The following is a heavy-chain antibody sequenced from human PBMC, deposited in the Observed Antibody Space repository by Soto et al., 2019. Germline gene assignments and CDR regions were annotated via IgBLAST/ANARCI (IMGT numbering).Heavy chain of an antibody. D-gene: IGHD4-17*01. CDR2: ISPYNGNT. CDR1: GYSFIAYG. CDR3: ATTTVTSHFDH. J-gene: IGHJ4*01. Sequence: QVQLVQSGTELKKPGASVKVSCRASGYSFIAYGFSWVRQAPGQGLEWMGWISPYNGNTNYAEKFQGRVTMTTDTSTSTAYMDLRNLRSDDTALYYCATTTVTSHFDHWGQGTLVTVSS. V-gene: IGHV1-18*04.